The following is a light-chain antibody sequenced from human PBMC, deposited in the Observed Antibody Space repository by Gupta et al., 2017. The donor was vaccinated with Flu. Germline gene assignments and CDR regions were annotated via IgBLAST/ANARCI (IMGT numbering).Light chain of an antibody. V-gene: IGLV2-23*02. CDR2: AVT. J-gene: IGLJ1*01. Sequence: GQSITISCTGTSGDVGGYNFVSWYQQSPGRAPKLMIYAVTKRPSGVSYRFSGSKSGSTAFLTISGLQAEDEADYYCCSYSGTTFYVFGTGTKVTVL. CDR1: SGDVGGYNF. CDR3: CSYSGTTFYV.